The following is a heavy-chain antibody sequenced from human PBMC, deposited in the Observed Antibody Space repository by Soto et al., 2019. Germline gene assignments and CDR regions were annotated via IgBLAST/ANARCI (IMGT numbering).Heavy chain of an antibody. CDR1: GFTFRNAW. J-gene: IGHJ4*02. D-gene: IGHD6-19*01. Sequence: ESGGGLVKPGGSLRVSCAASGFTFRNAWMSWIRQAPGKGLEWVGRIKSKTDGGTTEYAAPVKGRFTISRDDSENTLYLQMNSLKTEDTAVYYCTTDLSGWKTGEFDYWGQGTLVTVSS. CDR2: IKSKTDGGTT. V-gene: IGHV3-15*01. CDR3: TTDLSGWKTGEFDY.